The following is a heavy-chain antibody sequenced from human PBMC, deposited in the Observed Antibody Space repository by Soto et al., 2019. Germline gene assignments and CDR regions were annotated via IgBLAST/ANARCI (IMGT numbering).Heavy chain of an antibody. CDR3: ARGGDWQFDY. J-gene: IGHJ4*02. CDR1: GDYISSDKW. V-gene: IGHV4-4*02. D-gene: IGHD2-21*02. Sequence: QVQLQESGQGLVQPSGTLSLTHAVSGDYISSDKWWSWVRQPPGKGLECIGEIYHSGRTKYTPSLKSRVTILVEKSKNQVYLDLSSMTAADTAVYYCARGGDWQFDYWGQGTLVTVSS. CDR2: IYHSGRT.